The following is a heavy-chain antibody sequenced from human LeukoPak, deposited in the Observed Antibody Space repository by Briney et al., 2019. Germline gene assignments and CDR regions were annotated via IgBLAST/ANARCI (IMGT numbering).Heavy chain of an antibody. D-gene: IGHD3-3*01. CDR3: ARDRPKYDSTDYFDY. CDR2: INPNSGGT. J-gene: IGHJ4*02. CDR1: GYTFTDYF. Sequence: ASVKVSCKTSGYTFTDYFIYWVRQAPGQGLELMGWINPNSGGTNYAQKFQGRVTMTRDTSISTAYMELSRLRSDDTAVYFCARDRPKYDSTDYFDYWGQGTLVTVSS. V-gene: IGHV1-2*02.